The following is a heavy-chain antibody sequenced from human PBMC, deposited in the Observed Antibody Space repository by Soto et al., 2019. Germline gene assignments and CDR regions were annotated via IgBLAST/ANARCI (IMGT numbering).Heavy chain of an antibody. Sequence: GGSLRLSCAASGFTFSSYAMSWVRQAPGKGLEWVSAISGSGGSTYYADSVKGRFTISRDNSKNTLYLQMNSLRAEDTAVYYCPKSRRYCSGGSCYIGYFQHWGQGTLVTVSS. J-gene: IGHJ1*01. V-gene: IGHV3-23*01. CDR3: PKSRRYCSGGSCYIGYFQH. D-gene: IGHD2-15*01. CDR1: GFTFSSYA. CDR2: ISGSGGST.